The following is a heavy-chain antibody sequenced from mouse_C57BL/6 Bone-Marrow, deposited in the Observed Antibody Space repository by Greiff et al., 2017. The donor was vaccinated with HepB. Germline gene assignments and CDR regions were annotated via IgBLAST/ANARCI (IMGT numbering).Heavy chain of an antibody. D-gene: IGHD1-1*01. V-gene: IGHV6-6*01. J-gene: IGHJ1*03. CDR1: GFTFSDAW. Sequence: EVKLVESGGGLVQPGGSMKLSCAASGFTFSDAWMDWVRQSPEKGLEWVAEIRNKANNHATYYAESVKGRFTISRDDSKSSVYLQMNSLRAEDTGIYYCTRPLGTTVVASYWYFDVWGTGTTVTVSS. CDR3: TRPLGTTVVASYWYFDV. CDR2: IRNKANNHAT.